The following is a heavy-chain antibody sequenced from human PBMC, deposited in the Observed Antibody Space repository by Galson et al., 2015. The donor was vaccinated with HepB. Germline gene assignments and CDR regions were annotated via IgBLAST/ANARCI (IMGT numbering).Heavy chain of an antibody. CDR2: ISSNTIYT. J-gene: IGHJ4*02. Sequence: SLRLSCAASGFTFSDYYMTWIRQAPGKGLEWLAYISSNTIYTNYADSVKGRLTISRENAKKSLYMQINSLRAEDTAVYYCARVADADYGDHTHFDYWGQGTLVTVSS. V-gene: IGHV3-11*06. CDR1: GFTFSDYY. D-gene: IGHD4-17*01. CDR3: ARVADADYGDHTHFDY.